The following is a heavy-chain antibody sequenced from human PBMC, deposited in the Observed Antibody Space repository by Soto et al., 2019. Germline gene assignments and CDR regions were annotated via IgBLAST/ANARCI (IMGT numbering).Heavy chain of an antibody. D-gene: IGHD2-15*01. CDR1: GGSISSYY. CDR2: IYYSGST. Sequence: SETLSLTCTVSGGSISSYYWSWIRQPPGKGLEWIGYIYYSGSTNYNPSLKSRVTISVDTSKNQFSLKLSSVTAADTAVYYCARHPLYGSGGRCHTYYYMDVWGKGTTVTVSS. CDR3: ARHPLYGSGGRCHTYYYMDV. J-gene: IGHJ6*03. V-gene: IGHV4-59*08.